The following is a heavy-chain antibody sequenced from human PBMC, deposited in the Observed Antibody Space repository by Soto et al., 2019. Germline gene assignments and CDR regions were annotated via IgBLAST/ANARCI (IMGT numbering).Heavy chain of an antibody. CDR2: ISWDGGST. CDR3: AKDIRGRYSYGHDAFDI. CDR1: GFTFDDYT. J-gene: IGHJ3*02. Sequence: GGSLRLSCAASGFTFDDYTMHWVRQAPGKGLEWVSLISWDGGSTYYADSVKGRFTISRDNSKNSLYLQRNSLRTEDTALYYCAKDIRGRYSYGHDAFDIWGQGTMVTVSS. V-gene: IGHV3-43*01. D-gene: IGHD5-18*01.